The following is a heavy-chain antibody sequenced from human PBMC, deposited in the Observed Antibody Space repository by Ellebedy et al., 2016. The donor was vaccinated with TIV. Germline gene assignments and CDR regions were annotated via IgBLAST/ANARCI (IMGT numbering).Heavy chain of an antibody. CDR2: IIPILRTP. D-gene: IGHD3-9*01. J-gene: IGHJ6*02. CDR1: GDTSSAYA. V-gene: IGHV1-69*13. Sequence: AASVKVSCKASGDTSSAYAFGWVRQAPGQGLEWKGGIIPILRTPIYTQKFQGRVTITADEYTSTAYMELSSLRSEDTAVYYCARARYYDILTGADYYYYYGMDVWGQGTSVTVSS. CDR3: ARARYYDILTGADYYYYYGMDV.